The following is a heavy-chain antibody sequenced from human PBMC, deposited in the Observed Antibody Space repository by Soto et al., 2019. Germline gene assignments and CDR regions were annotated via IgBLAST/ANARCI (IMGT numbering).Heavy chain of an antibody. J-gene: IGHJ4*02. CDR3: GRHRRETGTFAQPLDS. D-gene: IGHD1-1*01. CDR2: IYHSGNI. CDR1: GGSISINHW. Sequence: LSLTCAVSGGSISINHWFTWVRQPPGKGLEWIGEIYHSGNINYNPSLKNRVTMSVDTSTNQLHLNLNSVTAADTALYFCGRHRRETGTFAQPLDSWGQGTLVTVSS. V-gene: IGHV4-4*01.